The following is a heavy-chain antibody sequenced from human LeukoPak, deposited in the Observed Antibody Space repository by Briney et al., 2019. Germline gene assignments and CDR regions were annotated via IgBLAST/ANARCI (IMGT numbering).Heavy chain of an antibody. CDR1: GFTFSSYA. CDR2: ISYDGSNK. J-gene: IGHJ3*02. CDR3: ARGQRRLYAFDI. V-gene: IGHV3-30-3*01. D-gene: IGHD2-21*02. Sequence: PGRSLRLSCAASGFTFSSYAMHWVRQAPGKGLEWVAVISYDGSNKYYADSVKGRFTISRDNSKNTLYLQMNSLRAEDTAVYYCARGQRRLYAFDIWGQGTMVTVSS.